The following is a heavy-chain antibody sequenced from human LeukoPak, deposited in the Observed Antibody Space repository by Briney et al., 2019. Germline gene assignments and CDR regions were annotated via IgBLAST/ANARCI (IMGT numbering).Heavy chain of an antibody. V-gene: IGHV3-7*03. CDR3: VRGPHIAATSY. CDR1: GSAFNNYR. CDR2: IKQDGSEK. Sequence: AGGPLNPSLLAPGSAFNNYRITWAGKPPGKGLEWVANIKQDGSEKQYVDSVKGRFAISRDNAKKSLYLQINTLRAEDTAVYYCVRGPHIAATSYWGQGTLVTVSS. D-gene: IGHD6-25*01. J-gene: IGHJ4*02.